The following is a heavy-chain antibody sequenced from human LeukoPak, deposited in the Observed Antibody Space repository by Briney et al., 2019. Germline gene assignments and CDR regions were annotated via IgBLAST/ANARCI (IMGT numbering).Heavy chain of an antibody. CDR3: AREGDIVVVVAATHAFDI. D-gene: IGHD2-15*01. J-gene: IGHJ3*02. CDR1: GGSISSYY. Sequence: PSETLSLTCTVSGGSISSYYWSWIRQPAGKGLEWIGRIYTSGSTNYNPSLKSRVTMSVDTSKNQFSLKLSSVAAADTAVYYCAREGDIVVVVAATHAFDIWGQGTMVTVSS. V-gene: IGHV4-4*07. CDR2: IYTSGST.